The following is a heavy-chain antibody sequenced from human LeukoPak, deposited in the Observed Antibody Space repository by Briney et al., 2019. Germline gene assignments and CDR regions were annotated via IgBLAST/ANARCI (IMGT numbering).Heavy chain of an antibody. V-gene: IGHV4-39*07. J-gene: IGHJ6*02. CDR1: GDSISSNNYY. CDR3: ARSAMVLYYYYGMDV. D-gene: IGHD5-18*01. Sequence: SETLSLTCTVSGDSISSNNYYWGWIRQPPGKGLEWIGSIFYSGSTNYNPSLKSRVTISVDTSKNQFSLKLSSVTAADTAVYYCARSAMVLYYYYGMDVWGQGTTVTVSS. CDR2: IFYSGST.